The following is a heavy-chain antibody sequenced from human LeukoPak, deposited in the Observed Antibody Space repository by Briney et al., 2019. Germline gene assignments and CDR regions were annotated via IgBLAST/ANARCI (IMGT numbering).Heavy chain of an antibody. J-gene: IGHJ3*02. Sequence: GGSLRLSCAASGFTFSSYEMNWVRQAPGKGLEWVSYISSSGSTIYYADSVKGRFTISRHNAKSSLYLQMNSLRAEDTAVYYCARVPAGVIGMKDAFDIWGQGTMVTVSS. CDR1: GFTFSSYE. V-gene: IGHV3-48*03. D-gene: IGHD3-16*02. CDR2: ISSSGSTI. CDR3: ARVPAGVIGMKDAFDI.